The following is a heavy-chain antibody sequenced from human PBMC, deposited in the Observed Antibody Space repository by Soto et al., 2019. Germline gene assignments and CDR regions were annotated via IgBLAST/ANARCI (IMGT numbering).Heavy chain of an antibody. V-gene: IGHV1-69*13. CDR2: IIPIFGTA. CDR1: GGTFSSYA. J-gene: IGHJ4*02. D-gene: IGHD3-22*01. Sequence: GASVKVSWKASGGTFSSYAISWVRQAPGQGLEWMGGIIPIFGTANYAQKFQGRVTITADESTSTAYMELSSLRSEDTAVYYCAIPQEAYYHDSSGYYRNWGQGTLVTVSS. CDR3: AIPQEAYYHDSSGYYRN.